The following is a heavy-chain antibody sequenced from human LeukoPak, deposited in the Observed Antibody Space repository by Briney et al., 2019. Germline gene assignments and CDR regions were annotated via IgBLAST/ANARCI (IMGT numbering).Heavy chain of an antibody. CDR3: TTDIVATYYYYYGMDV. Sequence: GGSLRLSCAASGFTFSSYSMTWVRQAPGKGLEWVSHISGGSSSVYYADSVKGRFTISRDNAKNSLYLQMNSLRDEDTAVYYCTTDIVATYYYYYGMDVWGQGTTVTVSS. J-gene: IGHJ6*02. CDR2: ISGGSSSV. CDR1: GFTFSSYS. D-gene: IGHD5-12*01. V-gene: IGHV3-48*02.